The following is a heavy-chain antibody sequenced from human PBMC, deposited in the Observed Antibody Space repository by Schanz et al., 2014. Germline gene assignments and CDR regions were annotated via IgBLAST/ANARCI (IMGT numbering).Heavy chain of an antibody. V-gene: IGHV3-11*06. D-gene: IGHD5-18*01. J-gene: IGHJ4*02. CDR1: GFTFSDYY. Sequence: QVHLVESGGGLVKPGGSLRLSCAASGFTFSDYYMSWIRQAPGKGLEWVSYISSDNNYAYYADSVKGRFTISRDTAENSVYLQMNSLRAEDTAVYYCARDGYRNGRPFDHWGQGTRVTVSA. CDR2: ISSDNNYA. CDR3: ARDGYRNGRPFDH.